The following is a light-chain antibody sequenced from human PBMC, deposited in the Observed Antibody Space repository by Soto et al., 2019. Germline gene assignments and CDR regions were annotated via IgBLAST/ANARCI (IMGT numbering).Light chain of an antibody. CDR2: GAS. J-gene: IGKJ1*01. CDR3: HQYGATPGT. Sequence: EIVLTQSPATLSLSPGERVTLSCRASQSVTNNYLAWYQQKPGQGPRLLIHGASSRSADTPDRFSGSGSGTDFTLTISRLEPEDFALYYCHQYGATPGTFGQGTKFDIK. V-gene: IGKV3-20*01. CDR1: QSVTNNY.